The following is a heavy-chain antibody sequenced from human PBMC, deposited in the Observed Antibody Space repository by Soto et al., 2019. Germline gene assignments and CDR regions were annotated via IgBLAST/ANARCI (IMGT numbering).Heavy chain of an antibody. V-gene: IGHV4-31*03. Sequence: SETLSLTCTFSGGSISSGGCYWSWIRQHPGKGLEWIGHIYYSGSTYYNPSLKSRVTISVDTSKNQFSLKLSSVTAADTAVYYCARDNIVATIGYYYYGMDVWGQGTTVT. J-gene: IGHJ6*02. CDR2: IYYSGST. CDR1: GGSISSGGCY. CDR3: ARDNIVATIGYYYYGMDV. D-gene: IGHD5-12*01.